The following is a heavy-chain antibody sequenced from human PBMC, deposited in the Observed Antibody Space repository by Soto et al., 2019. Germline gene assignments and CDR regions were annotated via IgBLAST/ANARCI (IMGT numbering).Heavy chain of an antibody. Sequence: GASVKVSCKASGYTFTSYDMHWVRQAPGQRLEWMGWINAGNGNTKYSQKFQGRVTITRDTSASTAYMELSSLRSEDTAVYYCARGNLYYYYMDVWGKGTTVTVSS. CDR2: INAGNGNT. CDR1: GYTFTSYD. J-gene: IGHJ6*03. V-gene: IGHV1-3*01. CDR3: ARGNLYYYYMDV.